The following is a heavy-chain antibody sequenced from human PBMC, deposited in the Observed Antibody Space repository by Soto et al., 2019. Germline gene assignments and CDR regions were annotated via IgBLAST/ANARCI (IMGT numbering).Heavy chain of an antibody. Sequence: PGXRLEWMGWINAGNGNTKYSQKFQGRVTITRDTSASTAYMELSSLRSEDTAVYYCAREACGSTSCYVYFDYWGQGTLVTVSS. D-gene: IGHD2-2*01. CDR2: INAGNGNT. J-gene: IGHJ4*02. V-gene: IGHV1-3*01. CDR3: AREACGSTSCYVYFDY.